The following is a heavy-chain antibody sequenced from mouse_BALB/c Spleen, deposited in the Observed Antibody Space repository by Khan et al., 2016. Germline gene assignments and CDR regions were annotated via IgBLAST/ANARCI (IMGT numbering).Heavy chain of an antibody. CDR3: ARVRQAVDY. Sequence: EVELVESGGGLVQPGGSLKLSCAASAFTFSTYAMSWVRQTPDKRLELVATINNNGGSTYYVDSVRGRFTISRDNAKNTLYLQMSRLRSEDTAMYYCARVRQAVDYWGQGTSVTVSS. J-gene: IGHJ4*01. CDR1: AFTFSTYA. V-gene: IGHV5-6-3*01. D-gene: IGHD2-14*01. CDR2: INNNGGST.